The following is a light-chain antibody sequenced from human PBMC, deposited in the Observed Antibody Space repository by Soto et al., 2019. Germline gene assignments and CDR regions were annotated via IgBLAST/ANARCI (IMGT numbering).Light chain of an antibody. CDR2: GAS. Sequence: EIVMTQSPATLSVSPGERATRSCGASQIVSSSQLAWYPQKPGQGPRLFIFGASSRATGIPDRFSGSGSGTDFTLTISRLEPEDFALYYCQQYGNSPRVTFGQGTRLEI. V-gene: IGKV3-20*01. CDR1: QIVSSSQ. CDR3: QQYGNSPRVT. J-gene: IGKJ5*01.